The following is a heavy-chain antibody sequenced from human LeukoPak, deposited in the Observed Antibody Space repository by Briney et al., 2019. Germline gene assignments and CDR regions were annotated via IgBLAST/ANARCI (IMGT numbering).Heavy chain of an antibody. Sequence: GGSLRLSCAASGFTFSSYDMHWVRQATGKGLEWVSAIGTAGDPYYPGSVKGRFTISRENAKNSLYLQMNSLRAGDTAVYYCARERPSYDILTGRDYYYGMDVWGKGTTVTVSS. CDR3: ARERPSYDILTGRDYYYGMDV. CDR2: IGTAGDP. D-gene: IGHD3-9*01. V-gene: IGHV3-13*05. CDR1: GFTFSSYD. J-gene: IGHJ6*04.